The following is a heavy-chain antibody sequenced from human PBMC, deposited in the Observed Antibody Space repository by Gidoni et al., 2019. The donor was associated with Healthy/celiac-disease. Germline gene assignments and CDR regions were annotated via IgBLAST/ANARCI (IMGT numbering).Heavy chain of an antibody. J-gene: IGHJ5*02. CDR3: ARDNPNSSGDNWFDP. V-gene: IGHV3-66*02. D-gene: IGHD3-22*01. Sequence: EVQLVESGGGLVQPGGSLRLSCAASGFTVSSNYMSWVRQAPGKGLEWVSVIYSGGSTYYADSVKGRFTISRDNSKNTLYLQMNSLRAEDTAVYYCARDNPNSSGDNWFDPWGQGTLVTVSS. CDR2: IYSGGST. CDR1: GFTVSSNY.